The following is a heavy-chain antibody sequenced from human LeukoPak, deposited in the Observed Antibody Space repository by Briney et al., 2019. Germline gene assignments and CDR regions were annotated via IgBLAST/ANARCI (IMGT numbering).Heavy chain of an antibody. CDR1: GGTFSSYA. D-gene: IGHD3-10*01. J-gene: IGHJ6*04. CDR3: ARSFYYGSGRYGANMDV. V-gene: IGHV1-69*13. Sequence: ASVKVSCKASGGTFSSYAISWVRQAPGQGLEWMGGIISIFGTANYAQKFQGRVTITADESTSTAYMELSSLRSEDTAVYYCARSFYYGSGRYGANMDVWGKGTTVTISS. CDR2: IISIFGTA.